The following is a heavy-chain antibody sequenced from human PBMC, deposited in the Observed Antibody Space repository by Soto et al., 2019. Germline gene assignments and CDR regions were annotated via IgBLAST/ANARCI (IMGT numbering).Heavy chain of an antibody. D-gene: IGHD6-25*01. V-gene: IGHV1-69*06. J-gene: IGHJ6*02. CDR3: ARHSRVAAVARYYYGMDV. Sequence: QVQLAQSGAEVKKPGSSVKVSCKASGGTFNNHTISWVRQAPGQGLEWMGGIIPLFGTANYAQKFQGRVTITADKSTSTAYMGLSSLRSEDTAVYYCARHSRVAAVARYYYGMDVWGQGTTVTVSS. CDR2: IIPLFGTA. CDR1: GGTFNNHT.